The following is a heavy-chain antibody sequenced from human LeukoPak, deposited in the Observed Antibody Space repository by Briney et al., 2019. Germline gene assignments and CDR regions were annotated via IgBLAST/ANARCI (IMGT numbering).Heavy chain of an antibody. D-gene: IGHD3-10*01. CDR3: ASGSSARWYFDY. J-gene: IGHJ4*02. CDR2: LSYDGSNK. CDR1: GFTFSSYA. Sequence: PGRSLRLSCAASGFTFSSYAMHWVRQAPGKGLEWVAVLSYDGSNKYYADSVKGRFTISRDNSKNTLYLQMNSLRAEDTAVYYCASGSSARWYFDYWGQGTLVTVSS. V-gene: IGHV3-30-3*01.